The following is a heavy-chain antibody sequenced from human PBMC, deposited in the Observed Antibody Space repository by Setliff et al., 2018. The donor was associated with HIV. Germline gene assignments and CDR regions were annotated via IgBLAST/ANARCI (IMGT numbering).Heavy chain of an antibody. V-gene: IGHV4-59*08. D-gene: IGHD6-13*01. CDR3: ARRIIAAAGTWFDP. CDR2: FYYTGST. Sequence: PSETLSLTCTVSAASIRSHYWSWIRQSPGKGLEWIGNFYYTGSTDYNPSFKSRVTISVDTSKNQFSLKLSSVTAADTAVYYCARRIIAAAGTWFDPWGQGTLVTVSS. CDR1: AASIRSHY. J-gene: IGHJ5*02.